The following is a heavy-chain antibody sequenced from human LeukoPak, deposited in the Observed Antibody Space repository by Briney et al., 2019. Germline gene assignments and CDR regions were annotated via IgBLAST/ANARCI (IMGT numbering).Heavy chain of an antibody. Sequence: GRSLRLSCAASGFTFSSYGMHWVRQAPGKGLEWVAVISYDGSNKYYADSVKGRFTISRDNSKNTLYLQMNSLRAEDTAVYYCAKDPYSGYDGDYFDYWGKGTLVTVSS. V-gene: IGHV3-30*18. CDR2: ISYDGSNK. CDR3: AKDPYSGYDGDYFDY. D-gene: IGHD5-12*01. J-gene: IGHJ4*02. CDR1: GFTFSSYG.